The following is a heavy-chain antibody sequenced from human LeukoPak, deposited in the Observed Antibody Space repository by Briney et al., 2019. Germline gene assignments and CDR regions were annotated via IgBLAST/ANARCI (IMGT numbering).Heavy chain of an antibody. CDR2: IYYSGST. Sequence: SETLSLTCTVSGGSLSSSSYYWGWLRQPPGKGLEWIGSIYYSGSTYYNPSLKSRVTISVDTSKNQFSLKLSSVTSADTAVYYCARYYYDNSGSIYAFDIWGQGTMVTVSS. V-gene: IGHV4-39*07. J-gene: IGHJ3*02. CDR3: ARYYYDNSGSIYAFDI. CDR1: GGSLSSSSYY. D-gene: IGHD3-22*01.